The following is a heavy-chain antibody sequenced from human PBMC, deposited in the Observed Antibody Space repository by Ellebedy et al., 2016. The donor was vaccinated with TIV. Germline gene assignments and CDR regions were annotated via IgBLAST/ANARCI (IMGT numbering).Heavy chain of an antibody. CDR1: GGPVTGTTYY. CDR2: IYYSGIA. J-gene: IGHJ3*02. D-gene: IGHD2-15*01. V-gene: IGHV4-61*01. Sequence: SETLSLTXTVSGGPVTGTTYYWGWIRQPPGKGLEWIGYIYYSGIANYNPSLKSRVTISLDTSENQFSLRLRSVTAADTAVYYCARGRGSFDIWGQGKVVTVSS. CDR3: ARGRGSFDI.